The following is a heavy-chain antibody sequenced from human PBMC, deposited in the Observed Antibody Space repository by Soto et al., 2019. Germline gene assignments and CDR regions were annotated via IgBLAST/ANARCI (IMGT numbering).Heavy chain of an antibody. CDR3: ARRTGQYYYYGMDV. Sequence: GSSVKRYCKTAGSTFTKDGIGSVQQAPGQGLEWMGWISAYNGNTNYAQKLQGRVTMTTDTSTSTAYMELRSLRSDDTVVYYCARRTGQYYYYGMDVWGQGTTVTVSS. CDR2: ISAYNGNT. J-gene: IGHJ6*02. V-gene: IGHV1-18*01. D-gene: IGHD1-1*01. CDR1: GSTFTKDG.